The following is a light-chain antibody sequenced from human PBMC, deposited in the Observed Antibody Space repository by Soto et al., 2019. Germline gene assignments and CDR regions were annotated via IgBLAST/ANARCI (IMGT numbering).Light chain of an antibody. CDR2: GVS. J-gene: IGLJ2*01. CDR3: NSYTSSTTLV. Sequence: QSVLTQPASVSGSPGQSITISCTGTISDFVVYNYVSWYQQHPGKAPKLMIYGVSNRPSGVSSRFSGSKSGNTASLTISGLQPEDEADYYCNSYTSSTTLVFGGGTQLTVL. V-gene: IGLV2-14*01. CDR1: ISDFVVYNY.